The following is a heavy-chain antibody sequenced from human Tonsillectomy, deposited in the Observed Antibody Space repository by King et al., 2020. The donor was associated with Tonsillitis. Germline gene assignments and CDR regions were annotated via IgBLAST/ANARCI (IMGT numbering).Heavy chain of an antibody. CDR2: VSLDGRGK. J-gene: IGHJ6*02. D-gene: IGHD2-21*01. CDR1: RFAFGYYG. Sequence: VQLVESGGGVVQPGRSLRLSCAASRFAFGYYGMHWVRQAPGKGLEWVAFVSLDGRGKNYGDSVRGRFNISRDNSNNLVHLQMSSLRSDDTATYYCVKERALGIVSAGVYGLDVWGRGNTIIVSS. CDR3: VKERALGIVSAGVYGLDV. V-gene: IGHV3-30*19.